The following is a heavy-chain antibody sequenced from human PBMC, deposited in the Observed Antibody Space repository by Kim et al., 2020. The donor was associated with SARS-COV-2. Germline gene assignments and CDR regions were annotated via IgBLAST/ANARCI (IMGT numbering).Heavy chain of an antibody. J-gene: IGHJ4*02. V-gene: IGHV4-61*02. CDR3: AREDKWTGSNY. CDR2: IYTSGST. CDR1: GGSISSGSYY. Sequence: SETLSLTCTVSGGSISSGSYYWSWIRQPAGKGLEWIGRIYTSGSTNYNPSLKSRVTISVDTSKNQFSLKLGSVTAAATAVYYWAREDKWTGSNYWGQGTLVTVSS. D-gene: IGHD1-26*01.